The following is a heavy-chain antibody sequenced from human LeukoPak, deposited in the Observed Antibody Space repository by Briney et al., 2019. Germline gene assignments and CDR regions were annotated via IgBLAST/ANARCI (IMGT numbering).Heavy chain of an antibody. CDR1: GYTFTGYY. CDR3: ARDYGLHSSGYGPFDL. Sequence: ASVKVSCKASGYTFTGYYMHWVRQAPGQGLEWMGWINPNSGGTNYAQKFQGRVTMTRDTSTNTAYMELSSLRSDDTAVYYCARDYGLHSSGYGPFDLWGRGALVTVSS. V-gene: IGHV1-2*02. J-gene: IGHJ2*01. D-gene: IGHD3-22*01. CDR2: INPNSGGT.